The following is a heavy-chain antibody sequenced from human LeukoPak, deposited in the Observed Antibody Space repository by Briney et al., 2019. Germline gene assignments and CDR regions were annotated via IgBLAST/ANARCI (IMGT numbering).Heavy chain of an antibody. CDR1: GGSISSYY. J-gene: IGHJ6*03. D-gene: IGHD2-15*01. CDR3: ARLGYCSGGSCYSHYYYYYMDV. V-gene: IGHV4-59*01. Sequence: PSETLFLTCTVSGGSISSYYWSWIRQPPGKGLEWIGYIYYSGSTNYNPSLKSRVNISVDTSKNQFSLKLSSVTAADTAVYYCARLGYCSGGSCYSHYYYYYMDVWGKGTTVTVSS. CDR2: IYYSGST.